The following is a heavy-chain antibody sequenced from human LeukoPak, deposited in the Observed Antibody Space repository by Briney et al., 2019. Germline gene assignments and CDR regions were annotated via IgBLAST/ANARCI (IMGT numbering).Heavy chain of an antibody. Sequence: SETLSLTCTVSGGSISSSSYYWGWIRQPPGKGLEWIGSIYYSGSTYYNPSLKSRVTISVDTSKNQFSLKLSSVTAADTAVYYCARTWGQYKFDYWGQGTLVTVSS. CDR3: ARTWGQYKFDY. CDR2: IYYSGST. J-gene: IGHJ4*02. D-gene: IGHD1-14*01. CDR1: GGSISSSSYY. V-gene: IGHV4-39*07.